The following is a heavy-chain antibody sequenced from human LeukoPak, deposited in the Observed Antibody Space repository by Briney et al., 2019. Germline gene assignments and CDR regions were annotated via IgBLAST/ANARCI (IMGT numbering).Heavy chain of an antibody. J-gene: IGHJ4*02. D-gene: IGHD6-13*01. CDR1: GFTFSTYA. V-gene: IGHV3-23*01. CDR2: IGGSGSYT. CDR3: ARDWYDY. Sequence: GGSLRLSCAASGFTFSTYAMIWVRQAPGKGLEWVTVIGGSGSYTYYADSVKGRFTISRDNSKDTLYLQMNSLRAEDTAVYYCARDWYDYWGQGTLVTVSS.